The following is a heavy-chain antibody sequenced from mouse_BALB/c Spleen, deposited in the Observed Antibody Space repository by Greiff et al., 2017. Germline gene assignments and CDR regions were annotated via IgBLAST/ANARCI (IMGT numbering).Heavy chain of an antibody. Sequence: EVQLVESGGGLVQPGGSRKLSCAASGFTFSSFGMHWVRQAPEKGLEWVAYISSGSSTIYYADTVKGRFTISRDNPKNTLFLQMTSLRSEDTAMYYCARSGTTADYFDYWGQGTTLTVSS. J-gene: IGHJ2*01. V-gene: IGHV5-17*02. CDR3: ARSGTTADYFDY. D-gene: IGHD1-2*01. CDR1: GFTFSSFG. CDR2: ISSGSSTI.